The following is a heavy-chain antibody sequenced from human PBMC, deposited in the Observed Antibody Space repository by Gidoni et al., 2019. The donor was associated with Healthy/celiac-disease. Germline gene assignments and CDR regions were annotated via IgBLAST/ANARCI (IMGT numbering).Heavy chain of an antibody. D-gene: IGHD2-21*02. CDR3: ARLTLGTAGYYGMDV. CDR2: IEPSDSYT. J-gene: IGHJ6*02. V-gene: IGHV5-10-1*03. Sequence: DVQLVQSGAAVKKPGESLRISCKGSGYSFTSYWISWVRQMPGKGLEWMGRIEPSDSYTNYSPAFQGHVTISADKSISTAYLQWSSLKASDTAMYYCARLTLGTAGYYGMDVWGQGTTVTVSS. CDR1: GYSFTSYW.